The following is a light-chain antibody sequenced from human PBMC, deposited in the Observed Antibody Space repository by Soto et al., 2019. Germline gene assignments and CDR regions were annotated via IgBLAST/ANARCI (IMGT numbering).Light chain of an antibody. J-gene: IGKJ4*01. Sequence: EIVLTQSPATLSLSPGERATLSCRASQSVSSHLAWYQQKPGQAPRLLIYDASNRATGIPARFSGSGSGTAFTLPISSLEPEGFEVYYCQQGSDWPSFGGGTKVEIK. CDR1: QSVSSH. CDR2: DAS. CDR3: QQGSDWPS. V-gene: IGKV3-11*01.